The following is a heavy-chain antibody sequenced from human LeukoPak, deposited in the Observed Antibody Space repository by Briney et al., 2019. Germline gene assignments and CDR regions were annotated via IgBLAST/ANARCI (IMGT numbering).Heavy chain of an antibody. CDR3: ASGGRYYDSSGHYYFDY. V-gene: IGHV4-59*08. CDR2: IYYSGST. Sequence: SSETLSLTCTVSGGSISSYYWSWIRQPPGKGLEWIGYIYYSGSTNYNPSLKSRVTISVDTSKNQFSLELSSVTAADTAVYYCASGGRYYDSSGHYYFDYWGQGTLVTASS. J-gene: IGHJ4*02. CDR1: GGSISSYY. D-gene: IGHD3-22*01.